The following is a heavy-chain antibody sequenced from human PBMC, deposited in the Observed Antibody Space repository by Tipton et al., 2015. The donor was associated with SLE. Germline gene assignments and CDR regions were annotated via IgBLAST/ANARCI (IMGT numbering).Heavy chain of an antibody. D-gene: IGHD6-19*01. J-gene: IGHJ3*02. CDR2: IYYSGST. CDR3: ASCIAVADAFDI. Sequence: TLSLTCTVSGGSVSSSSYYWSWIRQPPGKGLEWIGYIYYSGSTNYNPSLKSRVTISVDTSKNQFSLKLSSVTAADTAVYYCASCIAVADAFDIWGQGTMVTVSS. CDR1: GGSVSSSSYY. V-gene: IGHV4-61*01.